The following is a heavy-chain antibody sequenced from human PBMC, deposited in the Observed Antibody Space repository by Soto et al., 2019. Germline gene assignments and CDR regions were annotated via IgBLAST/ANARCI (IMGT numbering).Heavy chain of an antibody. D-gene: IGHD3-22*01. CDR2: ISGSGGST. CDR1: GFTFSSYA. J-gene: IGHJ4*02. CDR3: AKDRRIVVVITTVFDY. Sequence: GGSLRLSCAASGFTFSSYAMSWVRQAPGKGLEWVSAISGSGGSTYYADSVKGRFTISRDNSKNTLYLQMNSLRAEDTAVYYCAKDRRIVVVITTVFDYWGQGTLVTVSS. V-gene: IGHV3-23*01.